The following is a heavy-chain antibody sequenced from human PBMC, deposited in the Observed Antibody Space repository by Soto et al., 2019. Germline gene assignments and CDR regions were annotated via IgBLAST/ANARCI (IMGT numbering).Heavy chain of an antibody. CDR2: ISSSSSYI. J-gene: IGHJ5*02. CDR3: ARDRSAAGTFGSGWFDP. V-gene: IGHV3-21*01. Sequence: GGSLRLSCAASGFTFSSYSMNWVRQAPGKGLEWVSSISSSSSYIYYADSVKGRFTISRDNAKNSLYLQMNSLRAEDTAVYYCARDRSAAGTFGSGWFDPWGQGTLVTVSS. CDR1: GFTFSSYS. D-gene: IGHD6-13*01.